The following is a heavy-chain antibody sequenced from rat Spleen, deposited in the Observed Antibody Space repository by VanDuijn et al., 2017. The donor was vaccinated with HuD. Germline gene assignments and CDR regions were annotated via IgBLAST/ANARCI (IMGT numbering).Heavy chain of an antibody. D-gene: IGHD1-11*01. V-gene: IGHV5S14*01. Sequence: EVQLVESGGGLVQPGRSLKLSCAASGFTFSNFGMAWVRQSPAKGLEWVASISTGGGVAYYRDSVKGRFTISRDNSRNTQYLQMDSLRSEDTATYYCARPQTTEGIEGDYWGQGVMVTVSS. CDR2: ISTGGGVA. J-gene: IGHJ2*01. CDR3: ARPQTTEGIEGDY. CDR1: GFTFSNFG.